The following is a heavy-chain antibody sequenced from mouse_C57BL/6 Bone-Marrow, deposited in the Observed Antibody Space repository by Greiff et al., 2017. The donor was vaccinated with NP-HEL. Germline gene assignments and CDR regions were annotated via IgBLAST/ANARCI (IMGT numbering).Heavy chain of an antibody. Sequence: EVQGVESGGGLVKPGGSLKLSCAASGFTFSSYAMSWVRQTPEKRLEWVATISDGGSYTYYPDNVKGRFTISRDNAKNNLYLQMSHLKSEDTSMYYCARDRAITTVVSDFDVWGTGTTVTVSS. J-gene: IGHJ1*03. D-gene: IGHD1-1*01. CDR2: ISDGGSYT. CDR1: GFTFSSYA. CDR3: ARDRAITTVVSDFDV. V-gene: IGHV5-4*01.